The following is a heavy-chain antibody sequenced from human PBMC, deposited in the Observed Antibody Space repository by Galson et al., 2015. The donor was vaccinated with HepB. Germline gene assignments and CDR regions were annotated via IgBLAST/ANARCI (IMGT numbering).Heavy chain of an antibody. D-gene: IGHD3-10*01. CDR2: INGDGSTT. V-gene: IGHV3-74*01. Sequence: SLRPSCAASGFTFRSYWMHWVRQAPGKGLVWVSRINGDGSTTSYADSVKGRFAISRDNAKNTLYLQMNSLRVEDTAVYYCARGPSLWFGELSPPGYWGQGSLVTVSS. CDR1: GFTFRSYW. J-gene: IGHJ4*02. CDR3: ARGPSLWFGELSPPGY.